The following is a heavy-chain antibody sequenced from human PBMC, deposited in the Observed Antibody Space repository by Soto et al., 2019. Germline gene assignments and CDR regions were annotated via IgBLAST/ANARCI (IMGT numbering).Heavy chain of an antibody. V-gene: IGHV1-8*01. CDR3: ELASYGDYQKFDY. CDR1: GDTFTSYD. D-gene: IGHD4-17*01. Sequence: GVSVNGSFKASGDTFTSYDINWVRQATGQGLEWMGWMNPNSGSTGYXXKFQGRVXXTRNTCISTAXRELSSLISEDAAVYYGELASYGDYQKFDYXX. CDR2: MNPNSGST. J-gene: IGHJ4*01.